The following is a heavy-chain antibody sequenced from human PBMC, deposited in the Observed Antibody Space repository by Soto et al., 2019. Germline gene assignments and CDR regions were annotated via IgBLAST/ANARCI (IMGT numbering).Heavy chain of an antibody. CDR1: GFTFSSYG. J-gene: IGHJ4*02. V-gene: IGHV3-30*18. CDR3: AKEGGLSGSYYISSSYYFDY. CDR2: ISYDGSNT. D-gene: IGHD1-26*01. Sequence: GGSLRLSCVASGFTFSSYGMHWVRQAPGKGLEWVALISYDGSNTYYADSVKGRFTISRDNSESTLYLQMNSLRAEDTSVYYCAKEGGLSGSYYISSSYYFDYWGQGTLLTVS.